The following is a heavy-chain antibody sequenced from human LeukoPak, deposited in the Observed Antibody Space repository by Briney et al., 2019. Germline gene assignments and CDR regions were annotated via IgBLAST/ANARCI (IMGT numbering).Heavy chain of an antibody. CDR2: IKQDGSEK. CDR3: ARRASSLYYYDSSAPRGVYFDY. D-gene: IGHD3-22*01. Sequence: GGSLRLSCAASGFTFSSYWMSWVRQAPGKGLEWVANIKQDGSEKYYVDSVKGRFTISRDNAKNSLYLQMNSLRAEDTAVYYCARRASSLYYYDSSAPRGVYFDYWGQGTLVTVSS. J-gene: IGHJ4*02. V-gene: IGHV3-7*03. CDR1: GFTFSSYW.